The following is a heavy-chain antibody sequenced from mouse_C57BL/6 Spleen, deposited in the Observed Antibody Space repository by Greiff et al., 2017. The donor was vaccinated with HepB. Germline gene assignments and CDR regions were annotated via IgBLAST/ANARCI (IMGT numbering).Heavy chain of an antibody. CDR2: IDPETGGT. CDR1: GYTFTDYE. Sequence: VQLKESGAELVRPGASVTLSCKASGYTFTDYEMHWVKQTPVHGLEWIGAIDPETGGTAYNQKFKGKAILTADKSSSTAYMELRSLTSEDSAVYYCTRDLSYYYGSSYEYFDYWGQGTTLTVSS. D-gene: IGHD1-1*01. V-gene: IGHV1-15*01. J-gene: IGHJ2*01. CDR3: TRDLSYYYGSSYEYFDY.